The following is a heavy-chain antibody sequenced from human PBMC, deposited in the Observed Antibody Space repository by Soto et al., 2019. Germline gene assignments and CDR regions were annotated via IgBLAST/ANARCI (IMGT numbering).Heavy chain of an antibody. Sequence: QLQLQESGSGLVKPSQTLSLTCAVSGGSISSGGSSWTWIRQPPGKGLEWIGYIYHSGSTYYNPSPKRRVTISVDRSKNQFSLKLTSVTAADTAVYYCARGAVVNFDSWGQGTLVTVSS. CDR1: GGSISSGGSS. J-gene: IGHJ4*02. CDR2: IYHSGST. CDR3: ARGAVVNFDS. V-gene: IGHV4-30-2*01. D-gene: IGHD3-22*01.